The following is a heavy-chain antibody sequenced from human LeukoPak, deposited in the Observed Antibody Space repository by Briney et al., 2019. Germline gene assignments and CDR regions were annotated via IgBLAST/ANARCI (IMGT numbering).Heavy chain of an antibody. CDR1: GFTFSSYA. CDR2: ISGSGGST. Sequence: GGSLRLSCAASGFTFSSYAMSWVRQTPGKGLEWVSAISGSGGSTYYADSVKGRFTISRDNSKNTLFLQMNSLRVEDTAPYYCAKSVAIYSYYGLDVGGQGTTVTVSS. J-gene: IGHJ6*02. CDR3: AKSVAIYSYYGLDV. D-gene: IGHD3-3*01. V-gene: IGHV3-23*01.